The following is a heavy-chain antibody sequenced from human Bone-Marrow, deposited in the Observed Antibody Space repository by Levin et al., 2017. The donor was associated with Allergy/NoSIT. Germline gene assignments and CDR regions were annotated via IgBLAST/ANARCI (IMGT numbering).Heavy chain of an antibody. CDR3: ASYYYVSGRYRSFDY. CDR2: IYYSGST. V-gene: IGHV4-39*01. CDR1: GGSISSSIYY. Sequence: PSETLSLTCTVSGGSISSSIYYWGWLRQPPGKGLEWLGNIYYSGSTYYNPSLKSRVTISVDTSNNQFSLKLSSVTAADTAVYYCASYYYVSGRYRSFDYWGQGTLVTVS. D-gene: IGHD3-10*01. J-gene: IGHJ4*02.